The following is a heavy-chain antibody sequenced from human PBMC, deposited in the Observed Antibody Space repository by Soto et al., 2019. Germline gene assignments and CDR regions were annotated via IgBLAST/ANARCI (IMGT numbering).Heavy chain of an antibody. CDR3: AMDIVVVPAAMLDYYYGMDV. CDR2: ISAYNGNT. Sequence: QVQLVQSGAEVKKPGASVKVSCKASGYTFTSYGISWVRQAPGQGLEWMGWISAYNGNTNYAQKLQGRVTMTTDTSTSTAYMELRSLRSDDTAVYYCAMDIVVVPAAMLDYYYGMDVWGQGTTVTVSS. D-gene: IGHD2-2*03. J-gene: IGHJ6*02. CDR1: GYTFTSYG. V-gene: IGHV1-18*01.